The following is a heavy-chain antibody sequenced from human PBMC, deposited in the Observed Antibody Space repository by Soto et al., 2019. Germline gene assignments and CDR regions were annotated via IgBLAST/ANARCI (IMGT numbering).Heavy chain of an antibody. D-gene: IGHD6-19*01. Sequence: GGSLRLSCVASGFTFSNYAMSWVRQAPGKGLEWVSSIHGSGGATYYADSVKGRFTISRDDSKNTLYLQMNSLRVEDTAVYYSARDAVAGKGRGDWFRPWGQETLVTVS. CDR1: GFTFSNYA. CDR3: ARDAVAGKGRGDWFRP. J-gene: IGHJ5*02. CDR2: IHGSGGAT. V-gene: IGHV3-23*01.